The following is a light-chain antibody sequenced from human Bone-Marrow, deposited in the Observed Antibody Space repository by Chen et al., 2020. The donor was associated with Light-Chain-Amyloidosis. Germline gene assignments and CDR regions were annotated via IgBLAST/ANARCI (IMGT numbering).Light chain of an antibody. V-gene: IGKV1-6*01. CDR2: GAS. Sequence: AIQMEQSPSSLSASVGDSVTITCRASQGIRNSLGWYQQKPGKAPQVLVSGASDLQGGVPSRFSGAGSGTEFSLTISSLQPEDFATYYCLQDYSYPYTFGQGTKLEIK. CDR1: QGIRNS. J-gene: IGKJ2*01. CDR3: LQDYSYPYT.